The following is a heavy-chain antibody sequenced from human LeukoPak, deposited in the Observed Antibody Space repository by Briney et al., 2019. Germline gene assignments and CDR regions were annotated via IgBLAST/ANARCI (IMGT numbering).Heavy chain of an antibody. V-gene: IGHV4-39*01. J-gene: IGHJ5*02. Sequence: PSETLSLTCTVSGGSISSSSYYWGWIRQPPGKGLEWIGSIYYSGSTYYNPSLKSRVTISVDTSKNQFSLKLSSVTAADTAVYYCARLRGRYDFWSGYSGWFDPWGQGTLVTVSS. CDR2: IYYSGST. CDR3: ARLRGRYDFWSGYSGWFDP. D-gene: IGHD3-3*01. CDR1: GGSISSSSYY.